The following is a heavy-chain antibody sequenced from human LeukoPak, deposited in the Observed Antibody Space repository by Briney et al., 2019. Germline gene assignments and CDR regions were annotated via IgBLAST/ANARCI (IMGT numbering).Heavy chain of an antibody. D-gene: IGHD3-10*01. CDR2: IYYSGST. V-gene: IGHV4-34*01. J-gene: IGHJ6*03. Sequence: SETLSLTCAVYGGSFSGYYWSWIRQPPGKGLEWIGTIYYSGSTYYNPSLKSRVTISVDTSKNQFSLKLNSVTAADTAVYYCARHQEGMVRGVLYYMDVWGTGTTVTISS. CDR3: ARHQEGMVRGVLYYMDV. CDR1: GGSFSGYY.